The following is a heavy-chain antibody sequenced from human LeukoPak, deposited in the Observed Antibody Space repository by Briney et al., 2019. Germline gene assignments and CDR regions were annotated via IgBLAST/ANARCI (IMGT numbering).Heavy chain of an antibody. D-gene: IGHD2-15*01. CDR3: ARVAYPGTRYSNYYYAMDV. Sequence: AGGSLRLSCAASGFTLSTYWMSWVRQAPGKGLEWVANIKEDGRKKNYVDSVKGRFTISRDNAKNSLYLQMNSLRTEDTAVYYCARVAYPGTRYSNYYYAMDVWGQGTTVTVSS. J-gene: IGHJ6*02. CDR1: GFTLSTYW. V-gene: IGHV3-7*01. CDR2: IKEDGRKK.